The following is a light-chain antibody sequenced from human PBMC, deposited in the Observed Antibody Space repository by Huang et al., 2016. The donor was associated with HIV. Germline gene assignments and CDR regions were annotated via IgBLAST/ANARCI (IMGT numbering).Light chain of an antibody. V-gene: IGKV1-8*01. CDR1: QDISSY. CDR3: QQYYSYPPLT. CDR2: AAS. Sequence: AIRMTQSPSSLSASTGDRVNITCRASQDISSYLAWYQQKPGKAPNLLIYAASTLQRWVPSRFSGSGSGTDFTLNISCLQSEDFATYYCQQYYSYPPLTFGGGTNVDIK. J-gene: IGKJ4*01.